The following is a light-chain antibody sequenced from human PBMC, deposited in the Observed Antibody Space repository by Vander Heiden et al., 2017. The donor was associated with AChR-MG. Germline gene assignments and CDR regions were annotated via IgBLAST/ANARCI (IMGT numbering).Light chain of an antibody. J-gene: IGLJ3*02. CDR2: GNS. Sequence: QPVLTQPPSVSPAPGQTVTIACTGGSSNIGAGYDVDGYQQLPGTAPKLLIYGNSNRPSGVPDRFSGSKSGTSASLAITGLQAEDEADYYCQSYDSSLSGWVFGGGTKLTVL. CDR3: QSYDSSLSGWV. CDR1: SSNIGAGYD. V-gene: IGLV1-40*01.